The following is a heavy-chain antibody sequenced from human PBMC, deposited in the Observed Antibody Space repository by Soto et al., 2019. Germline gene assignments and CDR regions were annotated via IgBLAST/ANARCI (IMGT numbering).Heavy chain of an antibody. CDR3: ARWGIKLGQEYYYYGMDV. D-gene: IGHD5-18*01. V-gene: IGHV5-10-1*01. CDR2: IDPSDSYT. J-gene: IGHJ6*02. CDR1: GYSFTSYW. Sequence: GESLKISCKGSGYSFTSYWISWVRQMPGKGLEWMGRIDPSDSYTNYSPSFQGHVTISADKSIGTAYLQWSSLKASDTAMYYCARWGIKLGQEYYYYGMDVWGQGTTVTVSS.